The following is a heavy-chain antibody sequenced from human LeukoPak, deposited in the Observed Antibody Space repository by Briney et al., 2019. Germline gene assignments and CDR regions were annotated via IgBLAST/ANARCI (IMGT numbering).Heavy chain of an antibody. D-gene: IGHD3-3*01. CDR3: ARAGSTNYDFWSGYHFDY. CDR1: GGTFSSYT. J-gene: IGHJ4*02. V-gene: IGHV1-69*02. Sequence: SVKVSCKASGGTFSSYTISWVRQAPGQGLEWMGRIIPILGIANYAQKFQGRVTITADKSTSTAYMELSSLRSEDTAVYYCARAGSTNYDFWSGYHFDYWGQGTLATVSS. CDR2: IIPILGIA.